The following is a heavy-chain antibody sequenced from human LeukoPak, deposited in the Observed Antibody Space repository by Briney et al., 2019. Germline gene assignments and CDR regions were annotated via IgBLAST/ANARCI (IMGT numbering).Heavy chain of an antibody. D-gene: IGHD3-10*01. Sequence: GGSIRLSCAASGFTFKHAWMSWVRQAPGKGLEWVSATSDSGGTTYYADSVEGRFTISRDNSKNTVYLQMNSLRAEDTAVYYCAKDGSGSYYSASDYWGQGTLVTVSS. J-gene: IGHJ4*02. V-gene: IGHV3-23*01. CDR3: AKDGSGSYYSASDY. CDR1: GFTFKHAW. CDR2: TSDSGGTT.